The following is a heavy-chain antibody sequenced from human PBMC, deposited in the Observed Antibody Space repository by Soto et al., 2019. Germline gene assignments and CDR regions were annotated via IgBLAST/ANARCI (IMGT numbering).Heavy chain of an antibody. J-gene: IGHJ3*02. CDR3: AGMLAYQLAIGAFDI. CDR1: GGTFSSYT. Sequence: QVKLVQSGAEVKKPGSSVKVSCKASGGTFSSYTISWVRQAPGQGLEWMGRIIPILGIANYAQKFQGRVTITADKDTSTAHMELSGLRSEGTAVYYWAGMLAYQLAIGAFDIWGQGTMVTVSS. V-gene: IGHV1-69*02. CDR2: IIPILGIA. D-gene: IGHD2-2*01.